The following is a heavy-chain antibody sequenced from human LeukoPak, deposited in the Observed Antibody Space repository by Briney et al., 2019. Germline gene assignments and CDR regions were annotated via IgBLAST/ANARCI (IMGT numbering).Heavy chain of an antibody. J-gene: IGHJ6*02. CDR2: IYYSGST. D-gene: IGHD3-16*01. Sequence: SETLSLTCTVSGGSISSYYWSWIRQPPGKGLEWIGYIYYSGSTNYNPSLKSRVTISVDTSKNPFSLTLSSVTTADTAVYYCARLRYGSYGMDVWGQGTTVTVSS. CDR3: ARLRYGSYGMDV. V-gene: IGHV4-59*01. CDR1: GGSISSYY.